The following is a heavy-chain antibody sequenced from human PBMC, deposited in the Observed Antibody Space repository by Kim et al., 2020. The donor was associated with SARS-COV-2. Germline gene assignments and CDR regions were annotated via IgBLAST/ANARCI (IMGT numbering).Heavy chain of an antibody. CDR1: GGSISSSSYY. V-gene: IGHV4-39*01. CDR3: ASKLTTVPSFDY. J-gene: IGHJ4*02. Sequence: SETLSLTCTVSGGSISSSSYYWGWIRQPPGKGLEWIGSIYYSGSTYYNPSLKSRVTISVDTSKNQFSLKLSSVTAADTAVYYCASKLTTVPSFDYWGQGTLVTVSS. D-gene: IGHD4-17*01. CDR2: IYYSGST.